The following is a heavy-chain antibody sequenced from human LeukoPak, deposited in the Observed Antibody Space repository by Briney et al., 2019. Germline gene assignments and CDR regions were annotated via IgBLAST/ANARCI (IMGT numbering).Heavy chain of an antibody. Sequence: PSETLSLTRAVYGGSFSGYYWSWIRQPPGKGLEWIGEINHSGSTNYNPSLKSRVTISVDTSKNQFSPKLSSVTAADTAVYYCASGILTGYSDAFDIWGQGTMVTVSS. D-gene: IGHD3-9*01. CDR3: ASGILTGYSDAFDI. CDR1: GGSFSGYY. CDR2: INHSGST. J-gene: IGHJ3*02. V-gene: IGHV4-34*01.